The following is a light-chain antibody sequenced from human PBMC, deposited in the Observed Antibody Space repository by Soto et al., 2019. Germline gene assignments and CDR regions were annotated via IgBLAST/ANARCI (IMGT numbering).Light chain of an antibody. CDR2: GDS. V-gene: IGLV1-40*01. CDR3: AAWDDSLNGYV. CDR1: GSNIGAGYD. J-gene: IGLJ1*01. Sequence: QSVLTQPPSVSGAPGQRVTISCTGSGSNIGAGYDVHWYQHRPGTAPKLLVFGDSHRPSGVPDRFSGSKSGTSASLAITGLQSEDEADYYCAAWDDSLNGYVFATGTKLTVL.